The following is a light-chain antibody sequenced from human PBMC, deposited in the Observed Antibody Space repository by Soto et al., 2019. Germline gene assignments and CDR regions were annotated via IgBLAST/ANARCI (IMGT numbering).Light chain of an antibody. Sequence: EIVLTQSPVTLSLSPGERATLSCRASQSVRTYLAWYQVKPGQAPRLLIYDASSRASGVPDRFSGSGSGTDFTLTISRLEPEDFAVYYCQQYGSSPLTFGQGTKVDIK. CDR2: DAS. CDR3: QQYGSSPLT. CDR1: QSVRTY. V-gene: IGKV3-20*01. J-gene: IGKJ1*01.